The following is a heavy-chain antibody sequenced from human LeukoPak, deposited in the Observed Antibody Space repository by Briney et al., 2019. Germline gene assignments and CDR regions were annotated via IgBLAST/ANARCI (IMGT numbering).Heavy chain of an antibody. Sequence: SETLSLTCTVSGGSISSYYWSWIRQPPGKGLEWIGYIYYSGSTNYNPSLKSRVTISVDTSKNQFSLKLSSVTAADTAVYYCARGGGRWLQFSIFDYWGQGTLVTVSS. CDR3: ARGGGRWLQFSIFDY. CDR1: GGSISSYY. CDR2: IYYSGST. V-gene: IGHV4-59*08. J-gene: IGHJ4*02. D-gene: IGHD5-24*01.